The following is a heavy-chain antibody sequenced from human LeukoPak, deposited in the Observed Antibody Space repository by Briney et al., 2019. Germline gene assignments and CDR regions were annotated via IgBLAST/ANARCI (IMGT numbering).Heavy chain of an antibody. Sequence: GGSLRLSCAASGFTFSSYSMTWVRQAPGKGLEWVSYVSGSGNTIYYANSVKGRFTISRDNARNSLYLQINSLRAEDTAVYYCARDDRSGYDFFDYWGQGTLVTVSS. D-gene: IGHD5-12*01. CDR3: ARDDRSGYDFFDY. J-gene: IGHJ4*02. CDR2: VSGSGNTI. V-gene: IGHV3-48*04. CDR1: GFTFSSYS.